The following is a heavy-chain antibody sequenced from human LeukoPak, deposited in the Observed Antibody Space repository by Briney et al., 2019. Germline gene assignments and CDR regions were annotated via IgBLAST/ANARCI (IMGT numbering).Heavy chain of an antibody. V-gene: IGHV3-48*01. CDR1: GFTFSSYS. CDR3: ARETHTMVRGVPDY. Sequence: GGSLRLSCAASGFTFSSYSMNWVRQAPGKGLEWVSYISSSSSTIYYADSVKGRFTISRDNAKNSLYLQMNSLRAEATAVYYCARETHTMVRGVPDYWGQGTLVTVSS. D-gene: IGHD3-10*01. J-gene: IGHJ4*02. CDR2: ISSSSSTI.